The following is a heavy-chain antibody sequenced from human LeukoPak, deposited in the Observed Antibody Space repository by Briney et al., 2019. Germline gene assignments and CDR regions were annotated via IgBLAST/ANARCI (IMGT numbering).Heavy chain of an antibody. Sequence: ASMKVSCKVSGYTFTDYYMHWVQQAPGKGLEWMGLVDPEDGETIYAEKFQGRVTITADTSTDTAYMELSSLRSEDTAVYYCATITMVRGVSYYFDYRGQGTLVTVSS. CDR2: VDPEDGET. V-gene: IGHV1-69-2*01. CDR3: ATITMVRGVSYYFDY. D-gene: IGHD3-10*01. CDR1: GYTFTDYY. J-gene: IGHJ4*02.